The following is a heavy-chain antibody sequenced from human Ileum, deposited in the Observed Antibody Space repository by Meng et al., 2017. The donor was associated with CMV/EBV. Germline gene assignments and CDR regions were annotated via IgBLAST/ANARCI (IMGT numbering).Heavy chain of an antibody. CDR2: IYYSGST. V-gene: IGHV4-30-4*08. CDR3: VRQVVAASFDY. Sequence: LQGPALCMVNPPHTISLTCTVSVGSISSGDYYWSWIRQPPGKGLEWIGYIYYSGSTYYNPSLKSRVTISVDTSKNQFSLNLRSVTATDSAVYYCVRQVVAASFDYWGQGALVTVSS. D-gene: IGHD2-15*01. CDR1: VGSISSGDYY. J-gene: IGHJ4*02.